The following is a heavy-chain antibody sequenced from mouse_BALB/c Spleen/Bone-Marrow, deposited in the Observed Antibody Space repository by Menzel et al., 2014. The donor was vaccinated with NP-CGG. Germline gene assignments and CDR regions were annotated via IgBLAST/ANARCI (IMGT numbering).Heavy chain of an antibody. V-gene: IGHV4-1*02. CDR2: INPDSNTI. CDR3: ARLGYYGWFAY. Sequence: EVKLVESGGGLVQPGGSLKLSCAASGFDFSSYWMSWVRQAPGKGLEWIGEINPDSNTINYTPSLKDKFIISRDNAKNTLYLQMCKVRSEDTALYYCARLGYYGWFAYWGQGTLVTVSA. CDR1: GFDFSSYW. J-gene: IGHJ3*01. D-gene: IGHD2-3*01.